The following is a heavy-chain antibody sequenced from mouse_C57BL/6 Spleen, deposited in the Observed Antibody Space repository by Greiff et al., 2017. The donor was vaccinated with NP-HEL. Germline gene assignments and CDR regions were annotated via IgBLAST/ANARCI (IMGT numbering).Heavy chain of an antibody. Sequence: VKLQESGPELVKPGASVKISCKASGYAFSSSWMNWVKQRPGKGLEWIGRIYPGDGDTNYNGKFKGKATLTADKSSSTAYMQLSSLTSEDSAVYFCARIMGLRRGDYFDYWGQGTTLTVSS. V-gene: IGHV1-82*01. D-gene: IGHD2-2*01. CDR1: GYAFSSSW. J-gene: IGHJ2*01. CDR3: ARIMGLRRGDYFDY. CDR2: IYPGDGDT.